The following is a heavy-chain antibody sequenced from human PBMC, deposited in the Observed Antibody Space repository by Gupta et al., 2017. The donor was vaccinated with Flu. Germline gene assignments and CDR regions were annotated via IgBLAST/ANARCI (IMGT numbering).Heavy chain of an antibody. J-gene: IGHJ5*02. CDR3: ARGVSWFDP. V-gene: IGHV4-34*01. CDR2: IANGGGT. Sequence: QVQLQQCGSGLSRPSETMSPTSGVYSGSFSGSFWGWIRQPAGKGLEWIGEIANGGGTNFNPSLKSRVSISVDTSKIQFSLKLTSLTTADTAVYYCARGVSWFDPWGQETLVTVSS. CDR1: SGSFSGSF.